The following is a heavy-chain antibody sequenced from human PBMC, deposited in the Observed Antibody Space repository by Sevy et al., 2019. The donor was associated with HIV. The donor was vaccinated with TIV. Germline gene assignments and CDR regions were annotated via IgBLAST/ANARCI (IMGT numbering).Heavy chain of an antibody. CDR2: ISYDGSNK. CDR3: ARMGQEGVVPAARSTYYYYGMDV. Sequence: GGSLRLSCAASGFTFSSYAMHWVRQAPGKGLEWVAVISYDGSNKYYADSVKGRFTIPRDNSKNRRYLQMNSLRAEDTAVYYCARMGQEGVVPAARSTYYYYGMDVWGQGTTVTVSS. J-gene: IGHJ6*02. CDR1: GFTFSSYA. V-gene: IGHV3-30-3*01. D-gene: IGHD2-2*01.